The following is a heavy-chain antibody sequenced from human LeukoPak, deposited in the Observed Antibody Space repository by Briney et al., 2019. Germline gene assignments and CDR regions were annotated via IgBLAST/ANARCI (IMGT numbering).Heavy chain of an antibody. CDR1: GFTFSRYW. CDR3: ARDRPDAFDI. V-gene: IGHV3-74*01. CDR2: INPDGRST. Sequence: GGSLRLSCAVSGFTFSRYWMHWVSRAPGKGLVWVSRINPDGRSTTYADSAKGRFTISRDNAKNTLYLQMNSLRAEDTAVYYCARDRPDAFDIWGQGTMVTVSS. J-gene: IGHJ3*02.